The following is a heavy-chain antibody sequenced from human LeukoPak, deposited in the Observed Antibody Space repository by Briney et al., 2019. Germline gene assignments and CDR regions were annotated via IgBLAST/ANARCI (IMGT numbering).Heavy chain of an antibody. CDR2: ISAYNGNT. Sequence: ASVKVSCKASGYTFTSYGISWVRQAPGQGLEWMGWISAYNGNTNYAQKLQGRVTMTTDTSTSTAYMELRSLGSDDTAVYYCARDITMIVVVTQEDAFDIWGQGTMVTVSS. D-gene: IGHD3-22*01. CDR3: ARDITMIVVVTQEDAFDI. CDR1: GYTFTSYG. V-gene: IGHV1-18*01. J-gene: IGHJ3*02.